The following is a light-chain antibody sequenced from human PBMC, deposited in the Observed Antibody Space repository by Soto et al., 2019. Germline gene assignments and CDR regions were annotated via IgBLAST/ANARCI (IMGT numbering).Light chain of an antibody. V-gene: IGLV2-14*03. CDR2: DVS. Sequence: QSALTQPGSVSGSPGQSITISCTGTSSDVGGYNYVSWYQQHPGKAPKFMIYDVSSRPSGVSNRFSGSKSGNTASLTISGLQAEDEADYYCCSYTTSNTRQIVFGTGTKVTVL. CDR1: SSDVGGYNY. CDR3: CSYTTSNTRQIV. J-gene: IGLJ1*01.